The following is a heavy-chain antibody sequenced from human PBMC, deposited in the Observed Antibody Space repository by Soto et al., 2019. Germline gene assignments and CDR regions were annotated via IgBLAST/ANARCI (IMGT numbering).Heavy chain of an antibody. J-gene: IGHJ4*02. V-gene: IGHV1-46*01. D-gene: IGHD1-1*01. Sequence: GASVKVSCKASGYTLTSYYMHWVRQAPGHGLEWMGMINPSDGRTNYAQKFQGRVTMTRDASTSTVYMEVSSLRSEDTAVYYCARGTGAGSENTIDYWGQGTLVTVSS. CDR1: GYTLTSYY. CDR2: INPSDGRT. CDR3: ARGTGAGSENTIDY.